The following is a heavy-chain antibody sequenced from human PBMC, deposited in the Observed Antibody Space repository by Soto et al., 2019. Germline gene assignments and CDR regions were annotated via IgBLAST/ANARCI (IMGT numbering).Heavy chain of an antibody. CDR2: ISSSSSTI. D-gene: IGHD4-4*01. CDR1: GFTFSSYS. Sequence: GVLRLSCAASGFTFSSYSMNWVRQAPGKGLEWVSYISSSSSTIYYADSVKGRFTISRDNAKNSLYLQMNSLRAEDTAVYYCARGEDYSYYYYMDVWGKGTTVTVSS. J-gene: IGHJ6*03. CDR3: ARGEDYSYYYYMDV. V-gene: IGHV3-48*01.